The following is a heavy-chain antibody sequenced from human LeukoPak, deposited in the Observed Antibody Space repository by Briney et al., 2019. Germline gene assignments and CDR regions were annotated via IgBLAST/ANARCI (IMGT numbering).Heavy chain of an antibody. J-gene: IGHJ1*01. CDR2: INHSGST. CDR1: GGSFSGYY. D-gene: IGHD3-22*01. V-gene: IGHV4-34*01. CDR3: ARGPNYYDSSGYPIQH. Sequence: SETLSLTCAVYGGSFSGYYWSWIRQPPGKGLEWIGEINHSGSTNYNPSLKSRVTISVDTSKNQFSLKLSSATAADTAVYYCARGPNYYDSSGYPIQHWGQGTLVTVSS.